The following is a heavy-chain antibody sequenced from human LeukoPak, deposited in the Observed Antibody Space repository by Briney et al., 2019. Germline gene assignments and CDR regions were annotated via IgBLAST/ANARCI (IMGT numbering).Heavy chain of an antibody. J-gene: IGHJ5*02. V-gene: IGHV1-3*01. Sequence: GASVTVSCKASGYTFTNYAMHWVRQAPGQRREWMGCINAGNGNTKYSQKFQGRVTITRDTSASTAYMELSSLRSEDTAVYYCARDLPKGYCSGGSCYNNWFDPWGQGTLVTVSS. D-gene: IGHD2-15*01. CDR1: GYTFTNYA. CDR2: INAGNGNT. CDR3: ARDLPKGYCSGGSCYNNWFDP.